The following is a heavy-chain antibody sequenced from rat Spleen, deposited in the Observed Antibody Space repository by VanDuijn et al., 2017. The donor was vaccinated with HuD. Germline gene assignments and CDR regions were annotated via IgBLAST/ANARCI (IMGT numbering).Heavy chain of an antibody. V-gene: IGHV5-22*01. D-gene: IGHD1-9*01. CDR3: ARRHYGYTDYFDY. Sequence: EVQLVESDGGLVQPGRSLKLSCAASGFTFSSFPMAWVRQAPKKGLEWVASISYEGSSTYYGDSVRGRFTISRDDAKSTLSLQMDSLRSEDTATYYCARRHYGYTDYFDYWGQGVMVTVSS. CDR2: ISYEGSST. J-gene: IGHJ2*01. CDR1: GFTFSSFP.